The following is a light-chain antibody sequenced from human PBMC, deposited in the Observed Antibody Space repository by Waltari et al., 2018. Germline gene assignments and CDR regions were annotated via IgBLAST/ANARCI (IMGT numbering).Light chain of an antibody. CDR2: QIS. J-gene: IGKJ4*01. Sequence: DVVLTQSPLSLTVSTGQSVSISCRSSQTLLHSDGITYFSWLHQRPGQSPRRLIYQISERASGVPDRFTGSGSGTEFTLEIASVQTDDAGVYFCIQGTHWVTFGGGTKLDI. V-gene: IGKV2-30*02. CDR3: IQGTHWVT. CDR1: QTLLHSDGITY.